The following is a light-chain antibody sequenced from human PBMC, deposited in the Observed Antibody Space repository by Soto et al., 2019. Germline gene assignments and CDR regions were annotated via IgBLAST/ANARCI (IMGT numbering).Light chain of an antibody. CDR3: CSYAGSSTFLWV. V-gene: IGLV2-23*03. J-gene: IGLJ3*02. CDR1: SSDVGSYNL. CDR2: EGS. Sequence: QSALTQPASVSGSPGQSITISCTGTSSDVGSYNLVSWYQQHPGKAPKLMIYEGSKRPSGVSNRFSGSKSGNTASLTISGLHAEDEADYYCCSYAGSSTFLWVFGGGTMLTVL.